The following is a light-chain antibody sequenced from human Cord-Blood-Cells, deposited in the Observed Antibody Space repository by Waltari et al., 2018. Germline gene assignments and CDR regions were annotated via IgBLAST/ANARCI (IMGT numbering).Light chain of an antibody. CDR2: YDS. CDR1: NIGSKS. Sequence: SYVLTQPPSVSVAPGKTARITCGGNNIGSKSVHWYQQKPGQAPVLVIYYDSYRPSGIPERFSGSNSGNTATLTISRVEAGDEADYYCQVWDSSSDWVFGGGTKLTVL. V-gene: IGLV3-21*04. CDR3: QVWDSSSDWV. J-gene: IGLJ3*02.